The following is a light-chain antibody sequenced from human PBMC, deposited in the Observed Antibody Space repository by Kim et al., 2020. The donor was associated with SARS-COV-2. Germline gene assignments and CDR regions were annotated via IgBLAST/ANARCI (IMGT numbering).Light chain of an antibody. CDR3: QQFDNLPIT. J-gene: IGKJ3*01. CDR2: DAS. Sequence: ASVGDRVTITCQASKDIRKYLNWYQQKPGKAPKLLIYDASTLETGVPSKFSGSGSGTDFTFTISSLQPEDIATYYCQQFDNLPITFGPGTKVDIK. CDR1: KDIRKY. V-gene: IGKV1-33*01.